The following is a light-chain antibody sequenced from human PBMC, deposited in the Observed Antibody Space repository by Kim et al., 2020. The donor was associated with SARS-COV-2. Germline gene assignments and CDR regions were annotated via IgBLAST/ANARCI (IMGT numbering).Light chain of an antibody. Sequence: GQSFTISCTGTNSDIGGYNYVSWYQHHPGKAPKLLIYDVTKRPSGVSNRFSGSKSGSTASLTISGLQAEDEADYYCSSYTSSKTWLFGGGTQLTVL. J-gene: IGLJ3*02. CDR3: SSYTSSKTWL. CDR1: NSDIGGYNY. V-gene: IGLV2-14*03. CDR2: DVT.